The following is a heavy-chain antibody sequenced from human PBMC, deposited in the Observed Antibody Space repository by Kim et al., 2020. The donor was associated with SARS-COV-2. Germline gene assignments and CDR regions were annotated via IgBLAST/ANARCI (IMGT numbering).Heavy chain of an antibody. V-gene: IGHV3-30*02. CDR3: AKDTTLSSSWGFDY. Sequence: DTVKGRYTISRDNSKNTMYLQMNSLRAEDTAVYYCAKDTTLSSSWGFDYWGQGTLVTVSS. D-gene: IGHD6-13*01. J-gene: IGHJ4*02.